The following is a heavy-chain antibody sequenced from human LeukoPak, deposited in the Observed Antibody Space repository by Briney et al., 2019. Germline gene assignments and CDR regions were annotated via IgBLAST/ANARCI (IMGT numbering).Heavy chain of an antibody. CDR1: GGSISSSSYY. D-gene: IGHD3-3*01. CDR3: ARQTYDFWSGYYPYYFDY. CDR2: IYYSGST. J-gene: IGHJ4*02. V-gene: IGHV4-39*01. Sequence: PSETLSLTCTVSGGSISSSSYYWGWIRQPPGKGLEWIGSIYYSGSTYYNPSLKSRVTKSVDTSKNQFSLKLSSVTAADTAVYYCARQTYDFWSGYYPYYFDYWGQGTLVTVSS.